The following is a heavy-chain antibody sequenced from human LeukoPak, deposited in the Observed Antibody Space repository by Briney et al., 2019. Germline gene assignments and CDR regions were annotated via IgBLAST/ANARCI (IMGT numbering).Heavy chain of an antibody. Sequence: ASVKVSCKASGYTFTGYYMHWVRQAPGERGEWRGGINPNSGGTKYAQKFQGRVPMTRDTSISTAYMELSRLRSDDTAVYYCARDFGDIVVVPAAMSYWGQGTLVTVS. CDR2: INPNSGGT. V-gene: IGHV1-2*02. J-gene: IGHJ4*02. CDR3: ARDFGDIVVVPAAMSY. CDR1: GYTFTGYY. D-gene: IGHD2-2*01.